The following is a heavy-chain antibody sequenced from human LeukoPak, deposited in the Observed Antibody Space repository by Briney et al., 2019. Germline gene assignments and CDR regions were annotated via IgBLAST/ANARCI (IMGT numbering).Heavy chain of an antibody. V-gene: IGHV3-20*04. CDR3: AREAYYYGSGSYIYRFDP. D-gene: IGHD3-10*01. Sequence: GGSLRLSCAASGFTFDDYGMSWVRQAPGKGLEWVSGIKWNGGSTGYADSVRGRFTISRDNAKNSLYLQMNRLRAEDTALYYCAREAYYYGSGSYIYRFDPWGQGTLVTVSS. J-gene: IGHJ5*02. CDR2: IKWNGGST. CDR1: GFTFDDYG.